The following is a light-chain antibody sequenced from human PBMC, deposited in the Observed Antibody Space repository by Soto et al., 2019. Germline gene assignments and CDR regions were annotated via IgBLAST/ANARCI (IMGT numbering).Light chain of an antibody. CDR3: TSYTSSSLVV. Sequence: QSALTQPASVSGSPGQSITISCTGARSDIGDYSYVSWYQQHPDKAPKLMIYDVTNRPSGVSDRFSGSKSGNTASLTIAGLQSEDEADYYCTSYTSSSLVVFGGGTKLTVL. CDR1: RSDIGDYSY. J-gene: IGLJ2*01. V-gene: IGLV2-14*01. CDR2: DVT.